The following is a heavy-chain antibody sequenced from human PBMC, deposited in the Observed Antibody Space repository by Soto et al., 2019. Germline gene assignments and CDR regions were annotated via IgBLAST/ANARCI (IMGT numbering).Heavy chain of an antibody. Sequence: QVQLVQSGAEVKKPGSSVKVSCKASGGTFSSYAISWVRQAPGQGLEWMGGIIPIFGTANYAQKFQGRVTISADESTSTAYMELSSLRSEDTAVYYCARDIHLGGNSEWGWGYWGQGPLVTVSS. CDR1: GGTFSSYA. V-gene: IGHV1-69*01. CDR3: ARDIHLGGNSEWGWGY. CDR2: IIPIFGTA. J-gene: IGHJ4*02. D-gene: IGHD2-21*02.